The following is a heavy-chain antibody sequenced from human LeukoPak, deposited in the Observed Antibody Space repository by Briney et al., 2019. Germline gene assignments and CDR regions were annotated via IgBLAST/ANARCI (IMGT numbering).Heavy chain of an antibody. V-gene: IGHV4-4*07. CDR3: AGGRITIFGVVPRHYYYYMDV. CDR2: IYTSGST. CDR1: GGSISSYY. J-gene: IGHJ6*03. D-gene: IGHD3-3*01. Sequence: SETLSLTCTVSGGSISSYYWSWIRQPAGKGLEWTGRIYTSGSTNYNPSLKSRVTISVDKSKNQFSLKLSSVTAADTAVYYCAGGRITIFGVVPRHYYYYMDVWGKGTTVTVSS.